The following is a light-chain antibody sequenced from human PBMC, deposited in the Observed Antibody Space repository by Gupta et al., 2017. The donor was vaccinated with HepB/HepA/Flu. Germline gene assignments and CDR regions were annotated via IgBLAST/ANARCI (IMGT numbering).Light chain of an antibody. Sequence: DVQMTQSPSSLSASVGDRVTITCRASQGIRNDLDWYQQKPGKAPKRLIYAASSLQSGVPSRFSGSGSGTEFTLTISSLQPEDFATYYCRQDNSYPSTFGQGTKVEIK. CDR1: QGIRND. V-gene: IGKV1-17*01. CDR3: RQDNSYPST. J-gene: IGKJ1*01. CDR2: AAS.